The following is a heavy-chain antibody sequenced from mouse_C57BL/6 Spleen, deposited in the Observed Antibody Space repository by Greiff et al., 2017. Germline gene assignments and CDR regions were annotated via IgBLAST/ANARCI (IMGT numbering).Heavy chain of an antibody. Sequence: EVKLQESGPGLVKPSQSLSLTCSVTCYSITSGYYWNWIRQFPGNKLEWMGYISYDGSNNYNPSLKNRISITRDTSKNQFFLKLNSVTTEDTATYYCASKGYYDAYWGQGTLVTVSA. D-gene: IGHD2-3*01. V-gene: IGHV3-6*01. J-gene: IGHJ3*01. CDR2: ISYDGSN. CDR1: CYSITSGYY. CDR3: ASKGYYDAY.